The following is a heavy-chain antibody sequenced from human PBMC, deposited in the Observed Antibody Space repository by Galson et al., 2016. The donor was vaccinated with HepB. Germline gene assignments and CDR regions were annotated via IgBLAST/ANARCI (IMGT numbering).Heavy chain of an antibody. V-gene: IGHV5-51*01. D-gene: IGHD3-22*01. CDR2: IYPDDSDA. Sequence: QSGAEVKKPGEPLKISCQASGYNFNVYWIAWVRQKPGKGLEWMGIIYPDDSDAKYSPSFEGQVIFSADKSTSTVYLRWSSLEASDSAIYYCSNQGSEDYDGTALGRWGQGTLFTVSS. CDR1: GYNFNVYW. CDR3: SNQGSEDYDGTALGR. J-gene: IGHJ4*02.